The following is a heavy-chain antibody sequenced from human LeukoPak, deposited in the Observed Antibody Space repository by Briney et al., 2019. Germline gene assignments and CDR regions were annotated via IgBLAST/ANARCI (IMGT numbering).Heavy chain of an antibody. CDR3: ARATAYNWFDP. CDR1: GGSISSYY. J-gene: IGHJ5*02. V-gene: IGHV4-59*01. D-gene: IGHD4-11*01. CDR2: IYYSGST. Sequence: SETLSLTCTVSGGSISSYYWSWIRQPPGKGLGWIGYIYYSGSTNYNPSLKSRVTISVDTSKNQFSLKLSSVTAADTAVYYCARATAYNWFDPWGQGTLVTVSS.